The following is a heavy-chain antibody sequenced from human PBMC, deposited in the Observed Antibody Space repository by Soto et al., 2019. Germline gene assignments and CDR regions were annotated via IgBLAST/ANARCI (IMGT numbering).Heavy chain of an antibody. CDR1: GFTFSSCW. D-gene: IGHD3-3*01. V-gene: IGHV3-74*01. J-gene: IGHJ6*03. CDR2: INSDGSST. Sequence: EVQLVESGGGLVQPGGSLRLSCAASGFTFSSCWMHWVRQAPGKGLVWVSRINSDGSSTSYADSVKGRFTISRDNAKNTLYLQMNSLRAEDTAVYYCARALDDYYYYMDVWGKGTTVTVSS. CDR3: ARALDDYYYYMDV.